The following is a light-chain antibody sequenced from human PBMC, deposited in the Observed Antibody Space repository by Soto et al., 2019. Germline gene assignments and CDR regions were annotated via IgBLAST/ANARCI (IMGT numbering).Light chain of an antibody. CDR1: QSVLYSSNNKNY. V-gene: IGKV4-1*01. CDR3: QQYYSPPYT. CDR2: WAS. Sequence: DIVMTQSPDSLAVSLGERATINCKSSQSVLYSSNNKNYLGWYQQKPGQTPKLLIYWASTRDSGVPDRFSGHGSATDFTLTIRILRAEDVAVYYCQQYYSPPYTFGQGTRLEIK. J-gene: IGKJ2*01.